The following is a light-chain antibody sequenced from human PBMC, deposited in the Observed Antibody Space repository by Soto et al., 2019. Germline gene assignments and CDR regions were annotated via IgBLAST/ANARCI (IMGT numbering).Light chain of an antibody. CDR1: QSVRSK. CDR3: QQYNDWWT. CDR2: GVS. V-gene: IGKV3-15*01. J-gene: IGKJ1*01. Sequence: ETVMTQSPATMSVSLGERATVSCRASQSVRSKVAWYQQRPGQAPRLLIYGVSTRATGIPARFSGSGSGTEFTLSISSLQSEDVAVYYCQQYNDWWTFGQGTKVEIK.